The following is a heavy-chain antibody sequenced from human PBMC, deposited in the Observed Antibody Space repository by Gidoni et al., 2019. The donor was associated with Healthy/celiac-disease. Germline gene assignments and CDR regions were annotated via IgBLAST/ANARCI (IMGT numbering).Heavy chain of an antibody. CDR1: GFTFSSYA. V-gene: IGHV3-23*01. J-gene: IGHJ6*02. CDR3: AKDLKFYSSSNHNLRTTYYYYGMDV. Sequence: EVQLLESGGGLVQPGGSLRLSCAASGFTFSSYAIRWVRRAPGKGLEWVSAISGSGGSTYYADSVKGRFTISRDNSKNTLYLQMNSLRAEDTAVYYCAKDLKFYSSSNHNLRTTYYYYGMDVWGQGTTVTVSS. D-gene: IGHD6-6*01. CDR2: ISGSGGST.